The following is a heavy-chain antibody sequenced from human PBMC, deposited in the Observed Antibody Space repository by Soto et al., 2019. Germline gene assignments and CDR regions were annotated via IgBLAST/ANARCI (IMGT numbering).Heavy chain of an antibody. D-gene: IGHD2-15*01. J-gene: IGHJ4*02. V-gene: IGHV3-33*01. CDR2: IWYDGSNK. CDR1: GFTFSSYG. Sequence: GGSLRLSCAASGFTFSSYGMHWVRQAPGKGLEWVAVIWYDGSNKYYADSVKGRFTISRDNSKNTLYLQMNSLRAEDTAVYYCARVAGCSGGSCYSYLDYWGQGTLVTVSS. CDR3: ARVAGCSGGSCYSYLDY.